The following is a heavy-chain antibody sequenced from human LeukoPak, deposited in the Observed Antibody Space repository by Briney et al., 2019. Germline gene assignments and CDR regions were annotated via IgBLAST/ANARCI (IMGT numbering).Heavy chain of an antibody. Sequence: SETLSLTCAVSGHSIISGYYWGWIRQPPGKGLEWIGSIYHSGSTYYNPSLKSRVTISVDTSKNQFSLKLSSVTAAVTAVYDCARGHGDYPYYFDYWGQGTLVTVSS. CDR2: IYHSGST. D-gene: IGHD4-17*01. CDR3: ARGHGDYPYYFDY. CDR1: GHSIISGYY. J-gene: IGHJ4*02. V-gene: IGHV4-38-2*01.